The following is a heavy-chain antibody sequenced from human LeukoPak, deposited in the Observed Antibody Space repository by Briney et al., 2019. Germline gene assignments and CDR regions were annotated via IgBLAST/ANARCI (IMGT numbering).Heavy chain of an antibody. V-gene: IGHV4-34*01. CDR2: INHSGST. CDR1: GGSSSGYY. D-gene: IGHD3-22*01. CDR3: ARGQRYDSSGYYSLPY. J-gene: IGHJ4*02. Sequence: SETLSLTCAVYGGSSSGYYWSWIRQPPGKGLEWIGEINHSGSTNYNPSLKSRVTISVDTSKNQFSLKLSSVTAADTAVYYYARGQRYDSSGYYSLPYWGQGTLVTVSS.